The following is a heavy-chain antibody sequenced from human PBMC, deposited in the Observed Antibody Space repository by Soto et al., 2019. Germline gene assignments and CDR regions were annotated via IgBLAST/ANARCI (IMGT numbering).Heavy chain of an antibody. J-gene: IGHJ3*02. CDR2: ICYDGSNK. Sequence: PGGSLRLSCAASGFTFTSYAMNWVRQAPGKGLEWVAVICYDGSNKYYADSVKGRFTISRDNSKNTLYLQMNSLRAEDTAVYYCAKGTLGYCSGGSCGDDAFDIWGQGTMVTVSS. CDR1: GFTFTSYA. V-gene: IGHV3-30*18. CDR3: AKGTLGYCSGGSCGDDAFDI. D-gene: IGHD2-15*01.